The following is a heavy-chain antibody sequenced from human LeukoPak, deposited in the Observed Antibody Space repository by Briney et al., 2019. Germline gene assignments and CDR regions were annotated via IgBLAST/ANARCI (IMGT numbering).Heavy chain of an antibody. Sequence: SETLSLTCTVSGGSISSSSYYWGWIRQPRGKGLELIGSIYYSGSTYYNPSLKSRVTISVDTSKNQFSLKLSSVTAADTAVYYCARHVRRFLEKGFDYWGQGTLVTVSS. D-gene: IGHD3-3*01. CDR2: IYYSGST. V-gene: IGHV4-39*01. CDR3: ARHVRRFLEKGFDY. CDR1: GGSISSSSYY. J-gene: IGHJ4*02.